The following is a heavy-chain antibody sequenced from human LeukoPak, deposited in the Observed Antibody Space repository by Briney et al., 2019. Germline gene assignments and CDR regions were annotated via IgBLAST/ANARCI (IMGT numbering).Heavy chain of an antibody. J-gene: IGHJ4*02. D-gene: IGHD4-23*01. CDR1: GYTFGIYG. CDR3: ARVAATVVTRTDY. CDR2: ISGYNGNT. V-gene: IGHV1-18*01. Sequence: ASVKVSCKASGYTFGIYGISWVRQAPGQGLEWMGWISGYNGNTDYAQNLQGRVNMTTDTSTSTAYMELRSLTSDDTAVYYCARVAATVVTRTDYWGQGTLVTVSS.